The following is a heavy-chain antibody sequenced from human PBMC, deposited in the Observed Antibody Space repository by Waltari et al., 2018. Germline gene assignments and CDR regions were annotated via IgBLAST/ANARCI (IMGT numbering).Heavy chain of an antibody. Sequence: QVQLQESGPGLVKPSQTLSLTCTVSGGSISSGDYYWCWIRPPPGKGLEWIGYIYYSGSTYYNPSIKSRVTISVDTSKNQFSLKLSSVTAADTAVYYCSAFGVVHYYGMDVWGQGTTVTVSS. V-gene: IGHV4-30-4*08. CDR1: GGSISSGDYY. CDR3: SAFGVVHYYGMDV. J-gene: IGHJ6*02. CDR2: IYYSGST. D-gene: IGHD3-3*01.